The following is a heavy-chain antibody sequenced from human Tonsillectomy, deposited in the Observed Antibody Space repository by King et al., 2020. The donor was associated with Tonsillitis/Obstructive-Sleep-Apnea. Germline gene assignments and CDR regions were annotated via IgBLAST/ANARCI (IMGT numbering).Heavy chain of an antibody. CDR1: GFTFSSYW. CDR3: VRDRSWRALDPWGDY. J-gene: IGHJ4*02. Sequence: QLVQSGGGLVQPGGSLRLSCAASGFTFSSYWMSWVRQAPGKGLEWVTNIKQDGSQKYYVDSVKGRFTISRDNAKKSLYLQMNSLRAEDTAVYYCVRDRSWRALDPWGDYWGQGTLVTVSS. D-gene: IGHD3/OR15-3a*01. CDR2: IKQDGSQK. V-gene: IGHV3-7*01.